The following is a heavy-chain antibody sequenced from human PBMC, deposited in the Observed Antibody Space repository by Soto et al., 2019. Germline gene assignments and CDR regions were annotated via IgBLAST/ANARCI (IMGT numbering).Heavy chain of an antibody. V-gene: IGHV4-34*01. CDR2: TNHSGST. Sequence: LSLTCAVYGGSFSGYYWNWIRQPPGKGLEWIGETNHSGSTNHNPSLKSRVTISVDASKNQFSLKVSSVTAADTAVYFCARGEPRYCSSTSCYRGNSNGMDVWGQGTKVTVSS. CDR1: GGSFSGYY. CDR3: ARGEPRYCSSTSCYRGNSNGMDV. J-gene: IGHJ6*02. D-gene: IGHD2-2*02.